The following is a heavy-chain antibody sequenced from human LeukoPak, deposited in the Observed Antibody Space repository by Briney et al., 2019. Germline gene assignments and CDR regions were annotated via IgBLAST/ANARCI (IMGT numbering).Heavy chain of an antibody. V-gene: IGHV4-59*01. D-gene: IGHD6-13*01. CDR3: ARGSSWYKDYHYGMDV. CDR2: IYYSGST. J-gene: IGHJ6*04. CDR1: GGSISSYY. Sequence: SETLSLTCTVSGGSISSYYWSWIRQPPGKGLEWIGYIYYSGSTNYNPSLKSRVTISVDTSKNQFSLKLSSVTAADTAVYYCARGSSWYKDYHYGMDVWGKGTTVTVSS.